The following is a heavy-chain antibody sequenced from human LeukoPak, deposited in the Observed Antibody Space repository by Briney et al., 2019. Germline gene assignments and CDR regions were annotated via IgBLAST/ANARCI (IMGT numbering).Heavy chain of an antibody. CDR3: ARARSYYDGSGYPFFDY. J-gene: IGHJ4*02. V-gene: IGHV4-30-4*08. Sequence: SETLSLTCTVSGGSISSGNYYWSWIRQPPGKGLECIGYIYYSGSTYYNPSLKSRVTISVDTSKNQFSLKLSSVTAADTAVYYCARARSYYDGSGYPFFDYWGQGTLVTVSS. CDR1: GGSISSGNYY. CDR2: IYYSGST. D-gene: IGHD3-22*01.